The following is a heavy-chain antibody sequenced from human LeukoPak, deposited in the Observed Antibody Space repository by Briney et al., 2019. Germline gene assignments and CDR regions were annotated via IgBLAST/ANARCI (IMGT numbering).Heavy chain of an antibody. CDR2: MSSDSVHI. D-gene: IGHD6-13*01. CDR1: GFTFSSYS. V-gene: IGHV3-21*01. CDR3: ARKYSSNFGGAFDI. J-gene: IGHJ3*02. Sequence: GRSLRLSCAASGFTFSSYSMNWVRQAPGKGLEWVSSMSSDSVHIYYADSVKGRFTISRDNAKNSPFLQMNSLRAEDTAVYYCARKYSSNFGGAFDIWGQGTMVTVSS.